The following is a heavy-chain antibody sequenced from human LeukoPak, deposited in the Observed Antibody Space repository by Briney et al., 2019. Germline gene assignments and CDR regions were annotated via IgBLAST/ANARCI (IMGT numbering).Heavy chain of an antibody. V-gene: IGHV3-74*03. CDR2: INSDGSST. Sequence: GGSLRLSCAASGFTFSRYWMHWVRQAPGKGPLWVSRINSDGSSTKYADTVEGRFVISRDNARNILYLQMNSLRAEDTAVYYCARDYDPDYYDSSGYSVYWGQGTRVTVSS. CDR3: ARDYDPDYYDSSGYSVY. J-gene: IGHJ4*01. D-gene: IGHD3-22*01. CDR1: GFTFSRYW.